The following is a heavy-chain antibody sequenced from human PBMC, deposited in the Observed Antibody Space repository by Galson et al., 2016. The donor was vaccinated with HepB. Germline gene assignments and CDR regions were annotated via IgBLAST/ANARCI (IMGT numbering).Heavy chain of an antibody. V-gene: IGHV6-1*01. Sequence: CAISGDSVSSNSAAWNWIRQSPSRGLEWLGRTFYRSKWYNEYAVSVRSRITINPDTSKNQFSLQLNSVTPEATAVYYCARAASGRGDWFDPWGQGTLVTVSS. J-gene: IGHJ5*02. CDR3: ARAASGRGDWFDP. CDR1: GDSVSSNSAA. CDR2: TFYRSKWYN. D-gene: IGHD6-13*01.